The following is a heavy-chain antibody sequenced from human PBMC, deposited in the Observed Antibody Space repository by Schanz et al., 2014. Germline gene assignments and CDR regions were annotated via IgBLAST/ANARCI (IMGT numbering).Heavy chain of an antibody. CDR2: ISYGGLS. CDR1: GGSVSTYK. CDR3: ARDLEGFDY. J-gene: IGHJ4*02. V-gene: IGHV4-59*02. D-gene: IGHD1-1*01. Sequence: QLQLQESGPGLVKPSETLSLTCTVSGGSVSTYKWGWIRQPPGKGLEYIGLISYGGLSDYNPSLKSRVTISLDTSKNQFSLNLNSVTAADTAVYYCARDLEGFDYWGQGTLVTVSS.